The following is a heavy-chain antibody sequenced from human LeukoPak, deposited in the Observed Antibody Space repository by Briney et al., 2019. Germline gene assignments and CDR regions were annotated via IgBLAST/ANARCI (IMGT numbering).Heavy chain of an antibody. CDR3: ANWAGTPAGYFSGPLDY. CDR1: GYTLTDHD. J-gene: IGHJ4*02. V-gene: IGHV1-3*01. CDR2: INPGNGNT. D-gene: IGHD6-19*01. Sequence: ASVKVSCKASGYTLTDHDIHWVRQAPGQRLEWMGWINPGNGNTKYSQKFQGRVTITRDTSASTAYMELSSLTSGDTAVYYCANWAGTPAGYFSGPLDYWGQGTLVTVSS.